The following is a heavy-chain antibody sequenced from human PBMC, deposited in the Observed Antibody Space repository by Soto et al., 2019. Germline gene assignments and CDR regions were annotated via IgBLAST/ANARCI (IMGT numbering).Heavy chain of an antibody. CDR3: ARLEGLATISYYFDF. Sequence: QLQLQESGPGLVKPSETLSLTCSVSDDSINSDKYYWGWIRQPPGKGLEWIGSIYYRGNAYYNPSLQTRITIALEKSKSQCSLKQKSVTAADSAVYVCARLEGLATISYYFDFWGPGALVTVSS. CDR1: DDSINSDKYY. V-gene: IGHV4-39*01. D-gene: IGHD3-9*01. CDR2: IYYRGNA. J-gene: IGHJ4*02.